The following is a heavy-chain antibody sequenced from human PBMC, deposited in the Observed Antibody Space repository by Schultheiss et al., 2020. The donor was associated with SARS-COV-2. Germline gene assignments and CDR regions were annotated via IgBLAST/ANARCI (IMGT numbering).Heavy chain of an antibody. V-gene: IGHV2-5*02. CDR2: IYWDDDK. CDR3: ARITNGDYGPDY. Sequence: SGPTLVKPTQTLTLTCTFSGFSLSTSGVGVGWIRQPPGKALEWLALIYWDDDKRYSPSLKTRLTISKDTSKNQVVLTMTNMDPVDTATYYCARITNGDYGPDYWGQGTLVTVSS. J-gene: IGHJ4*02. D-gene: IGHD4-17*01. CDR1: GFSLSTSGVG.